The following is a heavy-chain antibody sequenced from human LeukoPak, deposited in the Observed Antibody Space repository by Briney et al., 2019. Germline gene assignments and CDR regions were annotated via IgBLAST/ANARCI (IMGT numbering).Heavy chain of an antibody. D-gene: IGHD2-2*01. V-gene: IGHV1-3*04. CDR3: ARDLPSVYFYYGMDV. CDR2: INTGNGGT. J-gene: IGHJ6*02. Sequence: GASVKVSCKASGYTFTTCAMHWVRQAPGQGLEWMGWINTGNGGTKYSQNFQGRVTITRDTSANSAYMDLSSLRSEDTAVYYCARDLPSVYFYYGMDVWGQGTTVTVSS. CDR1: GYTFTTCA.